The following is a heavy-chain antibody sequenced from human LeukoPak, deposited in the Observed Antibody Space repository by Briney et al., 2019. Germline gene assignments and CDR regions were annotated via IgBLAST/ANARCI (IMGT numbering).Heavy chain of an antibody. D-gene: IGHD1-26*01. J-gene: IGHJ4*02. Sequence: GGSLRLSCVDLGGRRIIKKKSWVRQAPGKGLEWVSVLYSGGSTYYADSVRGRSTISRDNSKNTLYLQMDSLRAEDTAVYYCVKEGVGSSYFFNYWGQGTLVTVSS. CDR3: VKEGVGSSYFFNY. CDR2: LYSGGST. CDR1: GRRIIKK. V-gene: IGHV3-53*01.